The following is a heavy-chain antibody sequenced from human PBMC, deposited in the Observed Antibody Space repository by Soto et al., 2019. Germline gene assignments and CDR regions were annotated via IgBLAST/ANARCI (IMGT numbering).Heavy chain of an antibody. CDR1: GYTFTSYY. J-gene: IGHJ6*02. D-gene: IGHD6-13*01. CDR2: INPSGGST. V-gene: IGHV1-46*01. CDR3: AREAAAAGTRDYYYGMDV. Sequence: ASVKVSCKASGYTFTSYYMHWVRHAPGQGLEWMGIINPSGGSTSYAQKFQGRVTMTRDTSTSTVYMELSSLRSEDTAVYYCAREAAAAGTRDYYYGMDVWGQGTTVTVSS.